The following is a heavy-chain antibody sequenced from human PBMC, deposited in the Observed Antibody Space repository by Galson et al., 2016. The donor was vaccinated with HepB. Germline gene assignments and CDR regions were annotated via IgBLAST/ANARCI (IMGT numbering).Heavy chain of an antibody. CDR1: GYTFTSYD. Sequence: SVKVSCKASGYTFTSYDINWVRQAPGQGLEWMGWMDPNRGNRGYAKKFQGRVTMVRNTSIDTAYLELSSLRSEDTAVYYCAGRWDLWGQGTLVTVSS. V-gene: IGHV1-8*01. D-gene: IGHD1-26*01. CDR2: MDPNRGNR. CDR3: AGRWDL. J-gene: IGHJ4*02.